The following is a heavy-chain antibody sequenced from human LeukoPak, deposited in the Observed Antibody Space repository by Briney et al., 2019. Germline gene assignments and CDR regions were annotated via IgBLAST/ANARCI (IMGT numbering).Heavy chain of an antibody. CDR3: AREGIRGIAAAGPIGY. CDR2: IIPIFGTA. J-gene: IGHJ4*02. V-gene: IGHV1-69*05. Sequence: SVKVSCKASGGTFSSYAISWVRQAPGQGLEWMGRIIPIFGTANYAQKFQGRVTITTDESTSTAYMELSSLRSEDTAVYYCAREGIRGIAAAGPIGYWGQGTLVTVSS. CDR1: GGTFSSYA. D-gene: IGHD6-13*01.